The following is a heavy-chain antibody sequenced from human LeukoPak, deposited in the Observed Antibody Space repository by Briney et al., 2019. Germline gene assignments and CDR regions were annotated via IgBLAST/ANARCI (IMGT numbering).Heavy chain of an antibody. D-gene: IGHD6-6*01. CDR1: GDSVSNNSAA. CDR2: TYYRSKWYN. V-gene: IGHV6-1*01. J-gene: IGHJ5*02. Sequence: SQTLSLTCAISGDSVSNNSAAWDWIRQSPSRGLEWLGRTYYRSKWYNDYAVSVKSRITINPDTSKNQFSLQLNSVTPEDTAVYYCARDLLLAALGWFDPWGQGTLVTVSS. CDR3: ARDLLLAALGWFDP.